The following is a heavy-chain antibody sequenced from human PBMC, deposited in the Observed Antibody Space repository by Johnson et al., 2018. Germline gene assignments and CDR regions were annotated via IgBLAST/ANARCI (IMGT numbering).Heavy chain of an antibody. CDR1: GFTFSDYT. CDR3: ATNYVGDSPTYWYFDL. V-gene: IGHV3-21*01. J-gene: IGHJ2*01. CDR2: LSSSRSHI. Sequence: EVQLVESGGGLVKXGGSLRLXCAASGFTFSDYTMTWVRQAPGKGLEWVSSLSSSRSHIYYAYSVKGRFTISRDNAKNSLSLHMDSLRAEDTAVYYCATNYVGDSPTYWYFDLWGRGTLVTVSS. D-gene: IGHD4-23*01.